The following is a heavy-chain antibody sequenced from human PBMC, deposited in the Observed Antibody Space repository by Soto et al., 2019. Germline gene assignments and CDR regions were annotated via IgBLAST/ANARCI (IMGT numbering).Heavy chain of an antibody. CDR2: IFSSGSI. J-gene: IGHJ4*02. CDR3: ARRWGRTFYY. Sequence: SETLSLTCTVSCGSISSCDYYWSWIRQPPGKGLEWIGYIFSSGSIYYKPTLKSRVTTSVDTSKNQFSLKLSSVTAADTAVYYCARRWGRTFYYWGQGTLVTVSS. V-gene: IGHV4-30-4*01. D-gene: IGHD7-27*01. CDR1: CGSISSCDYY.